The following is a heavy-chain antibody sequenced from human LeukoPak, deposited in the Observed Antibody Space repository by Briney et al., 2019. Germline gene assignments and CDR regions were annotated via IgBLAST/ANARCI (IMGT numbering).Heavy chain of an antibody. CDR2: IYPGDSDT. CDR1: GYIFTSYW. D-gene: IGHD3-22*01. CDR3: ARRYYYDTSGHYYNYFDY. Sequence: GESLKISCKGSGYIFTSYWIAWVRQMPGKGLEWMGIIYPGDSDTRYSPSFQGQVTISADKSLSTAYLQWSSLKASDTAMYYCARRYYYDTSGHYYNYFDYWGQGTLVTVSS. J-gene: IGHJ4*02. V-gene: IGHV5-51*01.